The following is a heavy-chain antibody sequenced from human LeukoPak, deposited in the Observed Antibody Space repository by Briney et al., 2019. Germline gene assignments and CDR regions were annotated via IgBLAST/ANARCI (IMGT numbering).Heavy chain of an antibody. D-gene: IGHD2-15*01. CDR1: GYSFATSW. CDR3: ARHKGLPATLVLFDY. Sequence: GESLKIACQGSGYSFATSWNAWVRQMPGKGLEWMGIIYPDDSDTRYSPSFQGQVTISADKSISTAYLQWSSLKASDTAMYYCARHKGLPATLVLFDYWGQATQVTVSS. V-gene: IGHV5-51*01. CDR2: IYPDDSDT. J-gene: IGHJ4*02.